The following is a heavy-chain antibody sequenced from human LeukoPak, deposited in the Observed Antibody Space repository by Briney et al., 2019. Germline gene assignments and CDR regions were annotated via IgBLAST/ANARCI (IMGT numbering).Heavy chain of an antibody. J-gene: IGHJ3*02. Sequence: GGSLRLSCAASGFTFSDYNMIWARQAPGKALEWVSSISSTSRFMFYPDSLRGRFTIFRDNAQNSLYLQMNSLRAEDTATYYCATIAATGLRDAFDIWGQGTMVTVSS. CDR1: GFTFSDYN. V-gene: IGHV3-21*01. D-gene: IGHD6-13*01. CDR3: ATIAATGLRDAFDI. CDR2: ISSTSRFM.